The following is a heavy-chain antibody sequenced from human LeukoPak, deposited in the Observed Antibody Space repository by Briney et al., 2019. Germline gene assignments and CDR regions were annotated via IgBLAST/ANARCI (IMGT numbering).Heavy chain of an antibody. V-gene: IGHV4-31*03. J-gene: IGHJ4*02. Sequence: SETLSLTCTVSGGSISSGGYYWSWIRQHPGKGLEWIGYIYYSGSTYYNPSLKSRVTISVDTSKNQFSLKLSSVTAADTAVYYCARVADIVVVPAGHFDYWGQGILVTVSS. CDR1: GGSISSGGYY. D-gene: IGHD2-2*01. CDR3: ARVADIVVVPAGHFDY. CDR2: IYYSGST.